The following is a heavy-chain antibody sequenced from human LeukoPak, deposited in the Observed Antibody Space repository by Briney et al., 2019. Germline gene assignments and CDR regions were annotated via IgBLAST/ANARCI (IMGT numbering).Heavy chain of an antibody. CDR1: GGSFSGYY. CDR2: ISSTGTGT. V-gene: IGHV3-23*01. J-gene: IGHJ5*02. D-gene: IGHD1-26*01. Sequence: ETLSLTCAVYGGSFSGYYWSWIRQPPGKGLEWVSGISSTGTGTYYADSVKGRFTISRDNSKNTLYLQMNGLRAEDTAVYYCAKREWELPQYNWFDPWGQGTLVTVSS. CDR3: AKREWELPQYNWFDP.